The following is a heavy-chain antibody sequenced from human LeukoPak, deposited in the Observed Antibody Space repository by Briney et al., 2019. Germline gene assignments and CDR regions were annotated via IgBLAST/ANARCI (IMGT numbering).Heavy chain of an antibody. V-gene: IGHV3-23*01. J-gene: IGHJ4*02. CDR2: ISGSGGST. CDR1: GFTFSSYA. CDR3: AKDRRSRYDSSGGGFDY. D-gene: IGHD3-22*01. Sequence: GGSLRLSCAASGFTFSSYAMSWVRQAPGKGLEWVSAISGSGGSTYYADSVKGRFTISRDNSKNRLYLQMNSLRAEDTAVYYCAKDRRSRYDSSGGGFDYWGQGTLVTVSS.